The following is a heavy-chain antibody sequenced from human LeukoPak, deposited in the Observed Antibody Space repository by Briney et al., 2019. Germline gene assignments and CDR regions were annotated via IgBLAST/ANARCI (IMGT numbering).Heavy chain of an antibody. CDR2: ISSSSSTI. D-gene: IGHD1-26*01. J-gene: IGHJ4*02. CDR1: GFTFDDYA. CDR3: AREWELLGG. V-gene: IGHV3-48*01. Sequence: GRSLRLSCAASGFTFDDYAMHWVRQAPGKGLEWVSYISSSSSTIYYADSVKGRFTISRDNAKNSLYLQMNSLRAEDTAVYYCAREWELLGGGGQGTLVTVSS.